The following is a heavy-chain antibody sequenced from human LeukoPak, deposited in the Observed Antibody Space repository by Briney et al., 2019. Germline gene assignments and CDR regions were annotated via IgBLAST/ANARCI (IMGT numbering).Heavy chain of an antibody. CDR1: GYTFTGYY. CDR3: ARAIAVAGVDY. D-gene: IGHD6-19*01. V-gene: IGHV1-2*06. CDR2: INPNSGGT. Sequence: ASVKVSCKASGYTFTGYYMHWVRQAPGQGLEWMGRINPNSGGTNYAQKFQGRVTMTRDTSTSTVYMELSSLRSEDTAVYYCARAIAVAGVDYWGQGTLVTVSS. J-gene: IGHJ4*02.